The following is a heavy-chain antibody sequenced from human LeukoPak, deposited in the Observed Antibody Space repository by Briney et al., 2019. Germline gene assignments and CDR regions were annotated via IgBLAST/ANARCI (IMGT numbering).Heavy chain of an antibody. V-gene: IGHV3-7*01. Sequence: GGSLRLSCAASGFTFSSFAMHWVRQAPGKGLEWVANIKQDGSEKYYVDSVKGRFTISRDNAKNSLYLQMNSLRAEDTAVYYCASGYDFWSGLFDYWGQGTLVTVSS. CDR3: ASGYDFWSGLFDY. CDR2: IKQDGSEK. D-gene: IGHD3-3*01. CDR1: GFTFSSFA. J-gene: IGHJ4*02.